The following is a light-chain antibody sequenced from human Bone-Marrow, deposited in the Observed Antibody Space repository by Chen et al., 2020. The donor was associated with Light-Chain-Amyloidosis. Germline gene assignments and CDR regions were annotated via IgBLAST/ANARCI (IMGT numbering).Light chain of an antibody. V-gene: IGLV2-23*02. CDR3: GSYAGSNTVV. CDR2: EVN. J-gene: IGLJ2*01. CDR1: SSDVGNYNL. Sequence: QSALTQPASVSGSPGQSITISCTGSSSDVGNYNLVSWYQQHPGKAPKLMIFEVNKRPSGVSNRFSCSKSGNKASLTISGLLAEDEADYHCGSYAGSNTVVFGGGTKLTVL.